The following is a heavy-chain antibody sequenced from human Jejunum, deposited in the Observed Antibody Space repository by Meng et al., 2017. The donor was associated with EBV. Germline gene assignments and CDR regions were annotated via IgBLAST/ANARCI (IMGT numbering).Heavy chain of an antibody. CDR3: ARGRGYDYGDS. Sequence: QVQLQEPGPGLLKPSETLSLTCSVSGDSVSGYNYWTWIRQPPGKGLEWIGNMYYTGKAIYKPSLQSRVTISVDTSKNQFSLRVTSVTAADTAIYYCARGRGYDYGDSWGQGTLVTVSS. CDR2: MYYTGKA. CDR1: GDSVSGYNY. J-gene: IGHJ5*02. D-gene: IGHD4/OR15-4a*01. V-gene: IGHV4-61*01.